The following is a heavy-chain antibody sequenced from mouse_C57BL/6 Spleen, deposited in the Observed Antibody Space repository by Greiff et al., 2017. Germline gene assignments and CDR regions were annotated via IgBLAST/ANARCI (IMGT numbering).Heavy chain of an antibody. D-gene: IGHD2-3*01. CDR2: INPNNGGT. CDR3: ARRYGYYGDY. J-gene: IGHJ2*01. V-gene: IGHV1-26*01. CDR1: GYTFTDYY. Sequence: VQLQQSGPELVKPGASVKISCKASGYTFTDYYMNWVKQSHGKSLEWIGDINPNNGGTSYNQKFKGKATLTVDKSSSTAYMELRSLTSEDSAVYYCARRYGYYGDYWGQGTTLTVSS.